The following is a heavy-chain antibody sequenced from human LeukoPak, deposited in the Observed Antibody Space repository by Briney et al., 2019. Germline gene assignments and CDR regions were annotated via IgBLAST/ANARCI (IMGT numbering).Heavy chain of an antibody. CDR1: GFTFSSYV. V-gene: IGHV3-74*01. J-gene: IGHJ4*02. D-gene: IGHD3-22*01. CDR3: ARTRGSGYYDF. CDR2: INSDGSST. Sequence: GGSLRLSCAASGFTFSSYVMSWVRQAPGKGLLWVSRINSDGSSTTYADSVKGRFSISRDSAQNTLFLQMNSLRAEDTAVYYCARTRGSGYYDFWGQGTLVTVSS.